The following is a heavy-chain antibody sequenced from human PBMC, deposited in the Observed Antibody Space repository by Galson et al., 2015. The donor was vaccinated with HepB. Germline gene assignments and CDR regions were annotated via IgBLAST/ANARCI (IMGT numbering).Heavy chain of an antibody. J-gene: IGHJ4*02. V-gene: IGHV3-23*01. D-gene: IGHD6-6*01. Sequence: SLRLSCAASGFSFTSYAMTWVRQAPGKGLEWLSAISDSGDITYYADSVKGRFTMSRDNSKNTLYLQMNSLRAEDTAVYYCAKSVIPARPWNLDSWGQGTLVTVSS. CDR1: GFSFTSYA. CDR3: AKSVIPARPWNLDS. CDR2: ISDSGDIT.